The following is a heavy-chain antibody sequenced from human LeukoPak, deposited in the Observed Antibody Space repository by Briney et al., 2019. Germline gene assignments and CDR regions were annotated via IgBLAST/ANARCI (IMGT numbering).Heavy chain of an antibody. CDR3: AKDILAVAGSWYFDY. D-gene: IGHD6-19*01. CDR2: IWYDGSNK. J-gene: IGHJ4*02. V-gene: IGHV3-33*06. Sequence: GRSLRLSCAASGFTFSSYGMHWVRQAPGKGLEWVAVIWYDGSNKYYADSVKGRFTISRDNSKNTLYLQTNSLRAEDTAVYYCAKDILAVAGSWYFDYWGQGTLVTVSS. CDR1: GFTFSSYG.